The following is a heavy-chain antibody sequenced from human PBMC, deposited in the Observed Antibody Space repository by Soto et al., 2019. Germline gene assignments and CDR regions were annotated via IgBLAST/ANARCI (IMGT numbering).Heavy chain of an antibody. J-gene: IGHJ6*02. V-gene: IGHV3-9*01. Sequence: EVQLVESGGGLVQPGRSLRLSCAASGFTFEDYAMHWVRQAPGKGLEWVSGISWNSGSIGYADSVKGRFTISRDNAKNSLYLQMNSLRAEDTALYYCAKGQVAGTPYYYYGMDVWGQGTTVTVSS. CDR2: ISWNSGSI. D-gene: IGHD6-19*01. CDR3: AKGQVAGTPYYYYGMDV. CDR1: GFTFEDYA.